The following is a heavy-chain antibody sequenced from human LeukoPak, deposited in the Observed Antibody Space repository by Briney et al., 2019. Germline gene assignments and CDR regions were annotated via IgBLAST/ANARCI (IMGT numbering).Heavy chain of an antibody. CDR2: ISSSSGTI. Sequence: GGSLRLSCAASGFTFSTYSMKWVRQAPGKGLEWVSYISSSSGTIYYADSVKGRFTISRDNAKNSLYLLMNGLRDEDTAVYYCARDQSDYYGSGSYSEGSYWGQGTLVTVSS. CDR1: GFTFSTYS. CDR3: ARDQSDYYGSGSYSEGSY. V-gene: IGHV3-48*02. J-gene: IGHJ4*02. D-gene: IGHD3-10*01.